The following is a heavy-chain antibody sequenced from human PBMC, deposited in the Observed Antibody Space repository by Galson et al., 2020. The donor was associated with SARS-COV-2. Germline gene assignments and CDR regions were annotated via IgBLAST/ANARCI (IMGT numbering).Heavy chain of an antibody. CDR1: GFTFSSYA. V-gene: IGHV3-30-3*01. J-gene: IGHJ4*02. D-gene: IGHD6-13*01. CDR3: ARVVAAAGKGCY. CDR2: ISYDGSNK. Sequence: GESLKISCAASGFTFSSYAMHWVRQAPGKGLEWVAVISYDGSNKYYADSVKGRFTISRDNSKNTLYLQMNSLRAEDTAVYYCARVVAAAGKGCYWGQGTLVTVSS.